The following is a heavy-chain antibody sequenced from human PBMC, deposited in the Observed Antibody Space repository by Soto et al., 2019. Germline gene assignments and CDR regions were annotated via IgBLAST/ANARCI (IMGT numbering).Heavy chain of an antibody. V-gene: IGHV3-23*01. CDR2: LNAGGDNT. Sequence: PGGPLRLSCVASGFTFSIYAMSWVRQAPGKGLEWVSALNAGGDNTYYADSVKGRFTISRDNSMSALYLQMNSLRIEDTAVYYCAHPRGYGVFDAYDIWGQGATVTVSS. CDR1: GFTFSIYA. CDR3: AHPRGYGVFDAYDI. J-gene: IGHJ3*02. D-gene: IGHD4-17*01.